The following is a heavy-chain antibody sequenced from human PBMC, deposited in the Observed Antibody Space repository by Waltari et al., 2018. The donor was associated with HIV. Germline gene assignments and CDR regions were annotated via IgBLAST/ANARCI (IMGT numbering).Heavy chain of an antibody. CDR3: AKDGAPGRDAVFDI. D-gene: IGHD1-26*01. V-gene: IGHV3-30*02. Sequence: QVHVVESGGGVVQPGGSLRLSCTASGFNLKIYGLHWFCQAPGRGLEWVAGIRYDGSQEYYGDSVKGRFIISRDNSKNTIFLEMTTLRQEDTAKYRCAKDGAPGRDAVFDIWGQGTMVTVS. CDR2: IRYDGSQE. CDR1: GFNLKIYG. J-gene: IGHJ3*01.